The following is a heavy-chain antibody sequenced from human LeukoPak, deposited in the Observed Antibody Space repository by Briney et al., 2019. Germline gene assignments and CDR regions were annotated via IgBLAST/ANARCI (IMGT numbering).Heavy chain of an antibody. D-gene: IGHD6-25*01. Sequence: SETLSLTCTVSGGSVSTYYWSWIRQPAGKGLEWIGRIYASGTINYNPSLKSRVSMSVDTSKNQFSLILTSVTAADTAVYYCARGSGCINFDYWGQGTLVTVSS. J-gene: IGHJ4*02. CDR2: IYASGTI. CDR3: ARGSGCINFDY. V-gene: IGHV4-4*07. CDR1: GGSVSTYY.